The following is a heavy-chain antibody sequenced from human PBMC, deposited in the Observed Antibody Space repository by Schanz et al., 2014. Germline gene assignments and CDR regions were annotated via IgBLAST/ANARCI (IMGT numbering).Heavy chain of an antibody. Sequence: EVQLVESGGGLVQPGRSLRLSCAASGFTFDYYAMHWVRQAPGKRLMWVARINSEATITTYADFVKGRFAISRDNGKNTLSLQMDSLSAEDTAVYYCVREGTPTFDQWGQGTLVTVSS. CDR2: INSEATIT. CDR3: VREGTPTFDQ. J-gene: IGHJ4*02. V-gene: IGHV3-74*03. CDR1: GFTFDYYA. D-gene: IGHD3-10*01.